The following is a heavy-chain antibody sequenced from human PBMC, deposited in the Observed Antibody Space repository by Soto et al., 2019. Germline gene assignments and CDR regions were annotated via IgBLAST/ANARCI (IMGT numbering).Heavy chain of an antibody. Sequence: EVQLLESGGGLVQPGGSLRLSCAASGFTFSSYAMSWVRQAPGRGLEWVSTISGSGGNTYYADSVKGRFTISRDNSKNPLYLQMNSLRAEDTAVDYCAKVRASYYYGSGSYGVWGQGTLVTVSS. CDR1: GFTFSSYA. D-gene: IGHD3-10*01. CDR2: ISGSGGNT. CDR3: AKVRASYYYGSGSYGV. J-gene: IGHJ4*02. V-gene: IGHV3-23*01.